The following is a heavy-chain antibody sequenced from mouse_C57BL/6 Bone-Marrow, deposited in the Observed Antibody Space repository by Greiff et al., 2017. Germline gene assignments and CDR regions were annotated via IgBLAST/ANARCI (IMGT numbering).Heavy chain of an antibody. V-gene: IGHV1-63*01. CDR3: ARSRYGSSYRYFDV. Sequence: VKLQESGAELVRPGTSVKMSCKASGYTFTNYWIGWAKQRPGHGLEWIGDIYPGGGYTNYNEKFKGKATLTADKSSSTAYMQFSSLTSEDSAVYYCARSRYGSSYRYFDVWGTGTTVTVSS. J-gene: IGHJ1*03. D-gene: IGHD1-1*01. CDR2: IYPGGGYT. CDR1: GYTFTNYW.